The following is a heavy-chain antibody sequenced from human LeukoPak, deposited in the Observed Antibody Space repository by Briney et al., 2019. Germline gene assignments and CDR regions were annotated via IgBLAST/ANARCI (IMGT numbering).Heavy chain of an antibody. CDR3: ARFYGDYPFYYYYYYGMDV. J-gene: IGHJ6*02. CDR2: INHSGST. Sequence: PSETLSLTCAVYGGSSSGYYWSWIRQPPGKGLEWIGEINHSGSTNYNPSLKSRVTISVDTSKNQFSLKLSSVTAADTAVYYCARFYGDYPFYYYYYYGMDVWGQGTTVTVSS. CDR1: GGSSSGYY. V-gene: IGHV4-34*01. D-gene: IGHD4-17*01.